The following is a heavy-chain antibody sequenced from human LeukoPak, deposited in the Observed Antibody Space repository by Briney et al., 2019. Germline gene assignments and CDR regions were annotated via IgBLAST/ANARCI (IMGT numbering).Heavy chain of an antibody. CDR1: GGSISSYY. CDR2: IYYSGST. Sequence: PSETLSLTCTVSGGSISSYYWSWIRQPPGKGLEWIGYIYYSGSTNYNPSLKSRVTISVDTSKNQSSLKLSSVTAADTAVYYCARAPYDYGDYYYYYYYMDVWGKGTTVTVSS. CDR3: ARAPYDYGDYYYYYYYMDV. D-gene: IGHD4-17*01. J-gene: IGHJ6*03. V-gene: IGHV4-59*01.